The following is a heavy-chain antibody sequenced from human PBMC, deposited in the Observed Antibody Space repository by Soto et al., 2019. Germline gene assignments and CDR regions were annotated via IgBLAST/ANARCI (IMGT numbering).Heavy chain of an antibody. J-gene: IGHJ4*02. D-gene: IGHD2-15*01. Sequence: EVQLVESGGGLVQPGGSLRLSCAASGLTVSSNYMSWVRQAPGKGLEWLTIIYAGGTSYYADSVKGRFTISRDNSKNTVDLQMNSLRAEDTAVYYCARAPGGSGQLDYWGQGTRVIVSS. V-gene: IGHV3-66*01. CDR2: IYAGGTS. CDR1: GLTVSSNY. CDR3: ARAPGGSGQLDY.